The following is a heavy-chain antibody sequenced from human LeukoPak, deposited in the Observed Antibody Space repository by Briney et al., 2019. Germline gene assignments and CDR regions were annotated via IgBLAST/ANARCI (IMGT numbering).Heavy chain of an antibody. D-gene: IGHD1-26*01. J-gene: IGHJ4*02. Sequence: GGSLRLSCAASGFTFDDYDMSWVRQAPEKGLEWVSGINWNGGSTGYADSVKGRFTISRDNAKNSLYLQMNSLRAEDTASYYCARDFRGSYTGADYWGQGTLVTVSS. V-gene: IGHV3-20*04. CDR3: ARDFRGSYTGADY. CDR1: GFTFDDYD. CDR2: INWNGGST.